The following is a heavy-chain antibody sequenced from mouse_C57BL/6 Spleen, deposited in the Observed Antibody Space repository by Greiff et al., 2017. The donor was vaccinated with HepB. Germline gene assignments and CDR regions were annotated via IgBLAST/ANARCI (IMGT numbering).Heavy chain of an antibody. D-gene: IGHD1-1*01. CDR1: GYTFTEYT. J-gene: IGHJ4*01. Sequence: VQLQQSGAELVKPGASVKLSCKASGYTFTEYTIHWVKQRSGQGLEWIGWFYPGSGSIKYNEKFKDKATLTADKSASTVYIELSRLTSEDSAVYFCARHEERIMTTVVVDYYAMDYWGQGTSVTVSS. CDR3: ARHEERIMTTVVVDYYAMDY. CDR2: FYPGSGSI. V-gene: IGHV1-62-2*01.